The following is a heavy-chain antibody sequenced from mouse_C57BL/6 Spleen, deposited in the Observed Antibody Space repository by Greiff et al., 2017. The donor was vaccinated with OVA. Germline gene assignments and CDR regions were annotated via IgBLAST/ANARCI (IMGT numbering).Heavy chain of an antibody. V-gene: IGHV6-3*01. CDR3: SPGGAMDY. J-gene: IGHJ4*01. Sequence: EVKVVESGGGLVQPGGSMKLSCVASGFTFSNYWMNWVRQSPEKGLEWVAQLRLKFDNYATHYAASVNGRFTISRDDSNSSVYLQMNNLRAEDTGTDYCSPGGAMDYWGQGTSVTVSS. CDR1: GFTFSNYW. CDR2: LRLKFDNYAT. D-gene: IGHD4-1*01.